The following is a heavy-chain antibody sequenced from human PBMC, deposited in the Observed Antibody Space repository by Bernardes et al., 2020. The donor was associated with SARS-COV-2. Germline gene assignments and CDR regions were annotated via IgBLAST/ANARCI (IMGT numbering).Heavy chain of an antibody. CDR3: ARDLRVRDLRLGHYYYYGMDV. J-gene: IGHJ6*02. Sequence: GGSLRLSCAASGFTFSSYSMNWVRQAPGKGLEWVSSISSSSSYIYYADSVKGRFTISRDNAKNSLYLQMNSLRAEDTAVYYCARDLRVRDLRLGHYYYYGMDVWGQGTTVTVSS. V-gene: IGHV3-21*01. CDR1: GFTFSSYS. D-gene: IGHD3-10*01. CDR2: ISSSSSYI.